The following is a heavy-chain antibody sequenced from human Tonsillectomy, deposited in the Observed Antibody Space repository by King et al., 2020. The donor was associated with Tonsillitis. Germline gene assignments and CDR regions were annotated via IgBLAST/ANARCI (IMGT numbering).Heavy chain of an antibody. D-gene: IGHD3-10*01. CDR1: GLYFNTYG. CDR2: ISYDGNQQ. J-gene: IGHJ5*02. Sequence: VQLVESGGGVVQPGRSLGLSCASSGLYFNTYGMHWVRQAPGKGLEWVAFISYDGNQQFYADSVKGRFTISRDNSKNTLSLQMNSLRPEDTAVYYCARDSFCDTISCYNWFDPWGEGTVVTVSA. V-gene: IGHV3-33*01. CDR3: ARDSFCDTISCYNWFDP.